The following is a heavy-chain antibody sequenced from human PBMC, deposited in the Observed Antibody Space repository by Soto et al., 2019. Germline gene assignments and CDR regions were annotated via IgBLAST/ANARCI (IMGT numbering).Heavy chain of an antibody. D-gene: IGHD6-25*01. CDR2: ISDSGSTI. V-gene: IGHV3-11*01. CDR3: ARGGSGWTRGGWLGP. Sequence: QMQLVQSGGGLVKPGGSLPLSCKASGFTFSDYYMIWVRQTPGKGLEWLSYISDSGSTIYYADSVRARFTIFRENAANSVYLQLDGLTDGDTAFYYCARGGSGWTRGGWLGPWGQGSLVTVSS. CDR1: GFTFSDYY. J-gene: IGHJ5*02.